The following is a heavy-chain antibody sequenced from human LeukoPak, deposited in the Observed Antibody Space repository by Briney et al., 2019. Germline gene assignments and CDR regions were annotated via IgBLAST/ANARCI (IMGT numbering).Heavy chain of an antibody. J-gene: IGHJ4*02. D-gene: IGHD2-2*01. Sequence: SETLSLTCSVSDDSITMYYWGWIRQPPGKGLEWIGSIYYSGSTYYNPSLKSRVTISVDTSKNQFSLKLSSVTAADTAVYYCARQHQKAPPDYWGQGTLVTVSS. CDR3: ARQHQKAPPDY. CDR1: DDSITMYY. CDR2: IYYSGST. V-gene: IGHV4-39*01.